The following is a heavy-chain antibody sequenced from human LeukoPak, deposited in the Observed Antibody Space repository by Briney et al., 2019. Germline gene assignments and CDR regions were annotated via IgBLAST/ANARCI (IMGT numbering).Heavy chain of an antibody. CDR3: ARSPGYSSNLNWFDP. D-gene: IGHD6-13*01. CDR1: GYTFTSYY. Sequence: ASVKVSCKASGYTFTSYYMHWVRQAPGQGLEWMGIINPSGGSTIYTQKFQGRVNMTRDTSTSTVYMELSSLISEDTAVYYCARSPGYSSNLNWFDPWGQGTLVTVSS. J-gene: IGHJ5*02. V-gene: IGHV1-46*01. CDR2: INPSGGST.